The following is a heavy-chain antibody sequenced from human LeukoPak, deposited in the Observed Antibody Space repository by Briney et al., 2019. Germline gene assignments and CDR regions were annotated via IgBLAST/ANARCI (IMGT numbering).Heavy chain of an antibody. V-gene: IGHV3-21*01. CDR3: AREPLAAAKIREKRYYFDY. J-gene: IGHJ4*02. CDR1: GFTFSSYS. Sequence: PGGSLRLSCAASGFTFSSYSMNWVRQAPGKGLEWDSSISSSSSYIYYADSVKGRFTISRDNAKNSLYLQMNSLRAEDTAVYYCAREPLAAAKIREKRYYFDYWGQGTLVTVSS. CDR2: ISSSSSYI. D-gene: IGHD6-13*01.